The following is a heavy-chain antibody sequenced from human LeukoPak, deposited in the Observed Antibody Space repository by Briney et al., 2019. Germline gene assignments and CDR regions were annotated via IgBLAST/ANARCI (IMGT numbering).Heavy chain of an antibody. CDR2: FYTSGST. CDR3: ARENSIQSWYDGLDAFDI. CDR1: GGSISSGSYS. J-gene: IGHJ3*02. V-gene: IGHV4-61*02. Sequence: SETLSLTCTVSGGSISSGSYSWSWIRQPAGKGLEWIGRFYTSGSTNYNPSLKSRVTISVDTSKNQFSLKLSSVTAADTAVYYCARENSIQSWYDGLDAFDIWGQGTMVTVSS. D-gene: IGHD6-13*01.